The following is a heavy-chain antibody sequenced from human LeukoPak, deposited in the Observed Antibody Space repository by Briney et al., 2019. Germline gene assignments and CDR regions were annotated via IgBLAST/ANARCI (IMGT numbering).Heavy chain of an antibody. Sequence: GGSLRLSCAASGFTFSSYWMSWVRQAPGKGLEWVANIKQDGSEKYYVDSVKGRFTISRDNAKNSLYLQMNSLRAEDTAVYYCASSSGSSGYSRHFDYWGQGTLVTVSS. D-gene: IGHD3-22*01. CDR2: IKQDGSEK. CDR3: ASSSGSSGYSRHFDY. CDR1: GFTFSSYW. J-gene: IGHJ4*02. V-gene: IGHV3-7*01.